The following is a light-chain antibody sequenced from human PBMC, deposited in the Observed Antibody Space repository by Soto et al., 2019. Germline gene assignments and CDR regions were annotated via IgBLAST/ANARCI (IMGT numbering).Light chain of an antibody. J-gene: IGKJ3*01. CDR1: QSVNSD. CDR3: QQYNDWPPV. V-gene: IGKV3-15*01. Sequence: ETVMTQSPATLSVSPGERATLSCRASQSVNSDLAWYQQKPGQASRLLMYGASTRASGVPARFSGSGSGTEFTLTISSLQSEDLAVYFCQQYNDWPPVFGPGTKVEIK. CDR2: GAS.